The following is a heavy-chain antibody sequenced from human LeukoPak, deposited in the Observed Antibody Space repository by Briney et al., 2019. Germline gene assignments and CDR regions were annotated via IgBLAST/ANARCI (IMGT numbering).Heavy chain of an antibody. CDR3: ARGARGRFLYFDY. J-gene: IGHJ4*02. V-gene: IGHV3-21*01. CDR2: ISSSSSYI. CDR1: GFTFSSYS. D-gene: IGHD2/OR15-2a*01. Sequence: GGSLRLSCAAFGFTFSSYSMNWVRQAPGKGLEWVSSISSSSSYIYYADSVKGRFTISRDNAKNSLYLQMNSLRAEDTAVYYCARGARGRFLYFDYWGQGTLVTVSS.